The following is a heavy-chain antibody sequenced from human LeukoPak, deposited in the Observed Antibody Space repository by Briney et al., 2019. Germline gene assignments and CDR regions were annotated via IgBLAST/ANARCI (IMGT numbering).Heavy chain of an antibody. Sequence: GGSLRLSCAASGFTFTSYGMHWVRQAPGKGLEWLALISYDGSNKYSADSVKGRFTISRDNSKNTLYLQMNSLRAEDTAVYYCARDSHYYGSGRERPHWGQGTLVTVSS. CDR1: GFTFTSYG. CDR3: ARDSHYYGSGRERPH. CDR2: ISYDGSNK. V-gene: IGHV3-30*03. J-gene: IGHJ4*02. D-gene: IGHD3-10*01.